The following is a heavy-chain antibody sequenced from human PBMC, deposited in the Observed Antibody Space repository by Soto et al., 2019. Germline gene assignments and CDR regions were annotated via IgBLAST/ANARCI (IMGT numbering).Heavy chain of an antibody. CDR1: GFTFSSYG. CDR3: ARDRGALGYCSSTSCYTFDY. CDR2: IWYDGSNI. J-gene: IGHJ4*02. V-gene: IGHV3-33*01. D-gene: IGHD2-2*02. Sequence: QVQLVESGGGVVQPGRSLRLSCAASGFTFSSYGMHWVRQAPGKGLEWVAVIWYDGSNIYYADSVKGRFTISRDNSKNTLYLQMNSLRAEDTAVYYCARDRGALGYCSSTSCYTFDYWGQGTLVTVSS.